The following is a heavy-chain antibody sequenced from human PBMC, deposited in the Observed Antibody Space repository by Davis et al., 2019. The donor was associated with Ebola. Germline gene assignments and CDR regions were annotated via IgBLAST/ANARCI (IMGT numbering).Heavy chain of an antibody. CDR2: IYYSGST. Sequence: SETLSLTCTVSGGSISSSSYYWGWIRQPPGKGLEWIGSIYYSGSTYYNPSLKSRVTISLDTSKNQFSLKLSSVTAADTALYYCARPVGPTQNWFDPWGQGTLVTASS. D-gene: IGHD1-26*01. J-gene: IGHJ5*02. CDR1: GGSISSSSYY. V-gene: IGHV4-39*01. CDR3: ARPVGPTQNWFDP.